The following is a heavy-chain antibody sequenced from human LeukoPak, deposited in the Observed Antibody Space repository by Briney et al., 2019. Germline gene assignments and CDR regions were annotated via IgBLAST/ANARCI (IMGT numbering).Heavy chain of an antibody. J-gene: IGHJ4*02. V-gene: IGHV3-15*01. CDR3: TTDLIGTTGTTGFGY. D-gene: IGHD1-1*01. CDR2: IKSKTDGGTT. Sequence: GGSLRLSCAASGFTFSNAWMSWVRQAPGKGLEWVGRIKSKTDGGTTDYAAPVKGRFTISRDDSKNTLYLQMNSLKTEDTAVYYCTTDLIGTTGTTGFGYWGQGTLVTVSS. CDR1: GFTFSNAW.